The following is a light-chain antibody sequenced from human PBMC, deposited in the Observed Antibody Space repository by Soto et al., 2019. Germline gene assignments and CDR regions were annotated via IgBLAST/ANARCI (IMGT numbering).Light chain of an antibody. CDR2: DAS. Sequence: EIVLTQSPATLSLSPGERATLSCRASRSVSGCVDWYQQKPGQPPRLLIYDASDRATGIPARFSGSGSGTDFTLTISSLEPEDFAVYYCQQRCNWPPVTFGGGTKVEIK. V-gene: IGKV3-11*01. CDR1: RSVSGC. J-gene: IGKJ4*01. CDR3: QQRCNWPPVT.